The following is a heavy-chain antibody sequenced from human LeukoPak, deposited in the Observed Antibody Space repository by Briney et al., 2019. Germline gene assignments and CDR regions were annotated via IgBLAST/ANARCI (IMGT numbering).Heavy chain of an antibody. CDR1: GFTFSSYS. CDR2: ISSSSSTI. Sequence: GSLRLSCAASGFTFSSYSMNWVRQAPGKGLEWVSYISSSSSTIYYADSVKGRFTISRDNAKNSLYLQMNSLRAEDTAVYYCARARDIVVVVAAKVFVYWGQGTLVTVSS. J-gene: IGHJ4*02. CDR3: ARARDIVVVVAAKVFVY. V-gene: IGHV3-48*04. D-gene: IGHD2-15*01.